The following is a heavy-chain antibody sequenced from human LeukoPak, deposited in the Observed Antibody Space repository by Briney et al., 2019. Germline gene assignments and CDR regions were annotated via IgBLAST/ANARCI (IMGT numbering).Heavy chain of an antibody. CDR3: ARDYCSSTSCYSTFDY. V-gene: IGHV1-18*01. CDR2: ISAYNGNT. D-gene: IGHD2-2*01. J-gene: IGHJ4*02. CDR1: GYTFTSYG. Sequence: GESLKISCKASGYTFTSYGISWVRQAPGQGLEWMGWISAYNGNTNYAQKLQGRVTMTTDTSTSTAYMELRSLRSDDTAVYYCARDYCSSTSCYSTFDYWGQGTLVTVSS.